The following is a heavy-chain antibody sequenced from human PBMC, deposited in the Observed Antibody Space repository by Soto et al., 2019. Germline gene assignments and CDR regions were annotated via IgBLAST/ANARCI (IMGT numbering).Heavy chain of an antibody. CDR3: ASHQGLGYCSGGSCYRSYYYYGMDV. Sequence: QVQLVQSGAEVKKPGSSVKVSCKASGGTFSSYAISWVRQAPGQGLEWMGGIIPIFGTANYAQKFQGRVTITADESTSTAYMELSSLRSEDTAVYYCASHQGLGYCSGGSCYRSYYYYGMDVWGQGTTVTVSS. D-gene: IGHD2-15*01. J-gene: IGHJ6*02. CDR2: IIPIFGTA. V-gene: IGHV1-69*12. CDR1: GGTFSSYA.